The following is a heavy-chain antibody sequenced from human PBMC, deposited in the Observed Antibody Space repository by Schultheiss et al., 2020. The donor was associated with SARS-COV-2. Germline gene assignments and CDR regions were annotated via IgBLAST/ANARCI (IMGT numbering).Heavy chain of an antibody. D-gene: IGHD4/OR15-4a*01. V-gene: IGHV1-2*02. J-gene: IGHJ5*01. Sequence: ASVKVSCKTSGYTFNSYHIHWVRQAPGQGLEWVGWINPNSGGTNYAQKFQGRVTMTRDTSISTAYMELSRLRSDDTAVYYCARDGALGRFDSWGQGTLVTVSS. CDR3: ARDGALGRFDS. CDR2: INPNSGGT. CDR1: GYTFNSYH.